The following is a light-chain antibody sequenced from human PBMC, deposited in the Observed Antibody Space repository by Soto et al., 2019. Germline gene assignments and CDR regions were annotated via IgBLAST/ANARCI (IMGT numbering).Light chain of an antibody. CDR2: DVN. CDR1: RSDVGGYNY. CDR3: ASFTRSVTVV. Sequence: QSVLTQPASVSGSPGQSITISCAGTRSDVGGYNYVSWYQQHPGKGPRLIISDVNKRPSGVSDRFSGSKSGNTASLTISGLQAEDEDEYDCASFTRSVTVVFGGGTKLTVL. V-gene: IGLV2-14*03. J-gene: IGLJ2*01.